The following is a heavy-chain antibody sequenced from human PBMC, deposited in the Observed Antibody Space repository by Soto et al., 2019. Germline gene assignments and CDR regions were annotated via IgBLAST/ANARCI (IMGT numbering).Heavy chain of an antibody. J-gene: IGHJ4*02. D-gene: IGHD4-17*01. V-gene: IGHV1-46*01. CDR1: GYTFTSYY. Sequence: ASVKVSCKASGYTFTSYYMHWVRQAPGQGLEWMGIINPSGGSTSYAQKFQGRVTITRDTSASTAYMELSSLRSEDTAVYYCARAPSPLDYGDYIFDYWGQGTLVTVSS. CDR3: ARAPSPLDYGDYIFDY. CDR2: INPSGGST.